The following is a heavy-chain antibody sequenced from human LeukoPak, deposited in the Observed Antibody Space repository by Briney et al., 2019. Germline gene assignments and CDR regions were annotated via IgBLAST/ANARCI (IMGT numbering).Heavy chain of an antibody. CDR2: ISAYNGNT. Sequence: GASVKVSCKASGYTFTSYGISWVRQAPGQGLEWMGWISAYNGNTNYAQKLQGRVTMTTDTSTSTAYMELRSLRSGDTAVYYCARGGVAAAGYYYYGMDVWGQGTTVTVSS. CDR1: GYTFTSYG. D-gene: IGHD6-13*01. J-gene: IGHJ6*02. V-gene: IGHV1-18*01. CDR3: ARGGVAAAGYYYYGMDV.